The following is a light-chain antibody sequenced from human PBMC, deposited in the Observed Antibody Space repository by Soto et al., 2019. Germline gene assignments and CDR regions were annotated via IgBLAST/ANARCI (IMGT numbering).Light chain of an antibody. J-gene: IGKJ2*01. V-gene: IGKV1-39*01. CDR2: AAS. CDR1: QSISSH. Sequence: DIQMTQSPSSLSASVGDRVTVTCRASQSISSHLNWYQQKPGKAPKLLIYAASTLQSGVPSRFSGSVSGTNFTLTISSLQPEDFATYYCQQSYSIPPYTFGQGTKLEIK. CDR3: QQSYSIPPYT.